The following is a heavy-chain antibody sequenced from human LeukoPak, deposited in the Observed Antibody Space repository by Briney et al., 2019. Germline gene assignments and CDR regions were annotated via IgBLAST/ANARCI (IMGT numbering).Heavy chain of an antibody. CDR2: ISAYNGNT. CDR3: ARGGPYDYVWGSYRWYYFDY. D-gene: IGHD3-16*02. J-gene: IGHJ4*02. Sequence: ASVKVSCKASGYTFTSYGISWVRQAPGQGLAWMGWISAYNGNTNYAQKLQGRVTMTTDTSTSTAYMELRSLRSDDTAVYYCARGGPYDYVWGSYRWYYFDYWGQGTLVTVSS. V-gene: IGHV1-18*01. CDR1: GYTFTSYG.